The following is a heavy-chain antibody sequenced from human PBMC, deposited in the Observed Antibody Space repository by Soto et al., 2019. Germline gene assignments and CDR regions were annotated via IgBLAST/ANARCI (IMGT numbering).Heavy chain of an antibody. CDR1: GGSISISSYY. Sequence: QLQLQESGPGLVKPSETLSLTCSVSGGSISISSYYWGWVRQPPGKGLEWIASMYYSGGTYYNPSLKSRANISVDKSKNQFSLKLTSATAADTAVYYCARLDRFLEYFNHWGQGTLVTVSS. CDR2: MYYSGGT. V-gene: IGHV4-39*01. D-gene: IGHD3-3*01. CDR3: ARLDRFLEYFNH. J-gene: IGHJ1*01.